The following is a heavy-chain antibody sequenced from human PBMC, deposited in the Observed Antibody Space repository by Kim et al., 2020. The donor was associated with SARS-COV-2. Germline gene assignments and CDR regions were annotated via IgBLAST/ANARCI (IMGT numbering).Heavy chain of an antibody. D-gene: IGHD6-13*01. V-gene: IGHV3-15*01. CDR3: TTEFPNSSSARY. J-gene: IGHJ4*02. Sequence: GGSLRLSCAASGFTFSNAWMSWVRQAPGKGLEWVGRIKSKTDGGTTDYAAPVKGRFTISRDDSKNTLYLQMNSLKTEDTAVYYCTTEFPNSSSARYWGQGTLVTVSS. CDR2: IKSKTDGGTT. CDR1: GFTFSNAW.